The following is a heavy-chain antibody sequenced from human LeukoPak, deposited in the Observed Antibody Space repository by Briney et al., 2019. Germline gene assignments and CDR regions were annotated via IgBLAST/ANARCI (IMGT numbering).Heavy chain of an antibody. CDR2: ISWNSGSI. CDR3: AKDVYTMVRGAYFDY. J-gene: IGHJ4*02. D-gene: IGHD3-10*01. Sequence: GGSLRLSCAASGFTFSSYAMHWVRQAPGKGLEWVSGISWNSGSIGYADSVKGRFTISRDNAKNSLYLQMNSLRAEDTALYYCAKDVYTMVRGAYFDYWGQGTLVTVSS. CDR1: GFTFSSYA. V-gene: IGHV3-9*01.